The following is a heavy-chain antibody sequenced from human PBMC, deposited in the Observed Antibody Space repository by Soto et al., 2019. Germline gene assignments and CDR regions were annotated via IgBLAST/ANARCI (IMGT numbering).Heavy chain of an antibody. D-gene: IGHD3-22*01. V-gene: IGHV3-30-3*01. CDR3: ARGSPYYDSSGYYYYFDY. CDR2: ISYDGSNK. CDR1: GFTIISYD. Sequence: GGSLRLSCAASGFTIISYDMHWVRQAPSKGLEWVAVISYDGSNKYYADSVKGRFTISRDNSKNTLYLQMNSLRAEDTAVYYCARGSPYYDSSGYYYYFDYWGQGTLGTVSS. J-gene: IGHJ4*02.